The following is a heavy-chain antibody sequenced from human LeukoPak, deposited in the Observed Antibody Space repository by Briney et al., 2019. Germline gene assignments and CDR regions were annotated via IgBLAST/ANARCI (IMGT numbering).Heavy chain of an antibody. Sequence: GGSLRLSCAASGLTLKNFAMTWIRQAPGKGLEWLSYVSTDSTYTNYADSVKGRFTISRDNAKSSLYLQLNSLTAEDTAVYYCTREDNWYFDLWGRGTLVTVSS. V-gene: IGHV3-11*05. J-gene: IGHJ2*01. CDR1: GLTLKNFA. CDR3: TREDNWYFDL. CDR2: VSTDSTYT.